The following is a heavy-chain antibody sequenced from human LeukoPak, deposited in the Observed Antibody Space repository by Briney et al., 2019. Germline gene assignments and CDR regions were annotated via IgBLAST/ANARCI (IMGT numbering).Heavy chain of an antibody. J-gene: IGHJ5*02. V-gene: IGHV3-30*02. Sequence: PGGSLRLSCAASGFTFSSYGMHWVRQAPGKGLEWVAFIRYDGSNKYYADSVKGRFTISRDNSKNTLYLQMNSLRAEDTAVYYCAKDPVTTNWFDPWGQGTLVTVSS. D-gene: IGHD4-11*01. CDR2: IRYDGSNK. CDR3: AKDPVTTNWFDP. CDR1: GFTFSSYG.